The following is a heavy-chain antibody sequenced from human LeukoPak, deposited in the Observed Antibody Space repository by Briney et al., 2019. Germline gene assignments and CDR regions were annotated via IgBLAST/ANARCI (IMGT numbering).Heavy chain of an antibody. CDR1: GGSISSCY. V-gene: IGHV4-59*01. CDR3: ARDDSNYYDSSGFDY. D-gene: IGHD3-22*01. Sequence: PSETLSLTCTVSGGSISSCYWSWIRQPPGKGLEWIGYIYYSGSTNYNPSLKSRVTISVDMSKNQFPLKLTSVTAADTAVYYCARDDSNYYDSSGFDYWGQGTLVTVSS. CDR2: IYYSGST. J-gene: IGHJ4*02.